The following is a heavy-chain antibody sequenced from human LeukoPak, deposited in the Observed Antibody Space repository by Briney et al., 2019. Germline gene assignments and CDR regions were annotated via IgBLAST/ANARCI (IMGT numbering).Heavy chain of an antibody. J-gene: IGHJ4*02. V-gene: IGHV3-30*03. D-gene: IGHD1-1*01. Sequence: GGSLRLPCAASGFTFSSYGMHWVRQAPGKGLEWVAVISYDGSNKYYADSVKGRFTISRDNSKNTLYLQMNSLRAEDTAVYYCTTIDYWGQGTLVTVSS. CDR2: ISYDGSNK. CDR1: GFTFSSYG. CDR3: TTIDY.